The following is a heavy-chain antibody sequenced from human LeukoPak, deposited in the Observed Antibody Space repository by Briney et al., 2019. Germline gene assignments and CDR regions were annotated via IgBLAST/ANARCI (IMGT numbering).Heavy chain of an antibody. CDR1: GFNFSSHA. V-gene: IGHV3-23*01. D-gene: IGHD6-13*01. CDR3: AKRDQQLMIQPCDY. CDR2: ISGSGDST. Sequence: GGSLRLSCAASGFNFSSHAMSWVRQAPGRGLEWVSGISGSGDSTYYADSVKGRFTISRDNSKNTLYLQMNSLRAEDTALYYCAKRDQQLMIQPCDYWGQGTLVTVSS. J-gene: IGHJ4*02.